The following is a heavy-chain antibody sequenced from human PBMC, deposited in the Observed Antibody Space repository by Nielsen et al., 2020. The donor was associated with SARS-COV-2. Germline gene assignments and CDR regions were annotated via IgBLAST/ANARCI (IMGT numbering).Heavy chain of an antibody. CDR2: VRIKTNNYET. CDR1: GFTFGDSI. CDR3: KHYYERDV. J-gene: IGHJ6*02. Sequence: GESLKISCAASGFTFGDSIIHWVRQASGKGLEWVARVRIKTNNYETAYAATVIGRFTISRDESKNMAYLQMTSLKTEDTAVYYCKHYYERDVWGQGTTVTVSS. V-gene: IGHV3-73*01.